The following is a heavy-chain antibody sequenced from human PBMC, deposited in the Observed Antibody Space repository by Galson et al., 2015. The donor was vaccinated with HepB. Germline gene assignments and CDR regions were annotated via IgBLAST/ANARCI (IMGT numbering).Heavy chain of an antibody. CDR2: IIPIFGTA. CDR3: ARGPRRDRITIFGVVITKGKGNWFDP. D-gene: IGHD3-3*01. Sequence: SVKVSCKASGGTFSSYAISWVRQAPGQGLEWMGGIIPIFGTANYAQKFQGRVTITADESTSKAYMELSSLRSEDTAVYYCARGPRRDRITIFGVVITKGKGNWFDPWGQGTLVTVSS. V-gene: IGHV1-69*13. CDR1: GGTFSSYA. J-gene: IGHJ5*02.